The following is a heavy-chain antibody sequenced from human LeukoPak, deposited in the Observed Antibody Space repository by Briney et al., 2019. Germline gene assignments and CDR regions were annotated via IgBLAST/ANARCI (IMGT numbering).Heavy chain of an antibody. CDR1: GGSFNGYY. Sequence: QPSETLSLTCAVFGGSFNGYYWTWIRQPPGKGLEWIGEIIHDGSTNYNPSLKSRVNISIDTSKIQFSLNLSSVTAADTAVYYCARGLASGYPPIPFDYWGQGTLVTVSS. D-gene: IGHD3-3*01. V-gene: IGHV4-34*12. J-gene: IGHJ4*02. CDR3: ARGLASGYPPIPFDY. CDR2: IIHDGST.